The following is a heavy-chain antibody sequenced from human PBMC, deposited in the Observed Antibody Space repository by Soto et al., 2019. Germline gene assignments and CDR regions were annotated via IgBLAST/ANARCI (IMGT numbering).Heavy chain of an antibody. D-gene: IGHD1-1*01. CDR3: ARGKDFYKTGNY. CDR1: GGSFSDYY. CDR2: IHFSGTI. Sequence: PSETLSLTCAVYGGSFSDYYWSWIRQPPGKVLEWIGEIHFSGTINYTPSLMSRVTISVDTSKNQFSLELSSVTAADTAFYYCARGKDFYKTGNYWGQGTLVTVSS. V-gene: IGHV4-34*01. J-gene: IGHJ4*02.